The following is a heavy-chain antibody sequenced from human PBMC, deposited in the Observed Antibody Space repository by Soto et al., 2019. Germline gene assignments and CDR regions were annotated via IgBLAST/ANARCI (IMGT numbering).Heavy chain of an antibody. CDR3: ARDSIFDY. J-gene: IGHJ4*02. Sequence: QVQLVESGGCVVQLGRSLRLSCAASGFTFISYGMHWFRQLPGKGLEWVAVICVDGSNKYYADSVKGRFTISRDNSKNTLYLQMNSLRAEDTAVYYCARDSIFDYWGQGTLVTVSS. CDR1: GFTFISYG. V-gene: IGHV3-33*01. CDR2: ICVDGSNK.